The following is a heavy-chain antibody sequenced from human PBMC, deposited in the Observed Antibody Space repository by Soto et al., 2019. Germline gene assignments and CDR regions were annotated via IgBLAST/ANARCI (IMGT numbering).Heavy chain of an antibody. D-gene: IGHD3-3*01. Sequence: PSETLSLTCTVSDGSVSNSTFYWGWIRQAPGKGLEWIGLIYYSGSTYYHRSLKSRVTISVDTSKNQFSLKLSSVTAADTAVYYCARGRRLDFWSGYSFYYYYGMDVWGQGTTVTVSS. CDR1: DGSVSNSTFY. J-gene: IGHJ6*02. CDR3: ARGRRLDFWSGYSFYYYYGMDV. V-gene: IGHV4-39*07. CDR2: IYYSGST.